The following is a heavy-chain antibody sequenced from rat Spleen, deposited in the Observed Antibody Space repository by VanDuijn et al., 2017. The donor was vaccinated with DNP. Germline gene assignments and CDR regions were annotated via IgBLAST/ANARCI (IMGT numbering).Heavy chain of an antibody. D-gene: IGHD1-7*01. CDR1: GYSITTNF. J-gene: IGHJ2*01. CDR2: ISYSGST. CDR3: ARWTRYFDS. V-gene: IGHV3-1*01. Sequence: DVQLQESGSGLVKPSQSLSLTCSVTGYSITTNFWGWIRKFPGNKMEYIGHISYSGSTNYNPSLKSRISITRDTSKNHFFLQLNSVTTEDTATYYCARWTRYFDSWGQGVLVTVSS.